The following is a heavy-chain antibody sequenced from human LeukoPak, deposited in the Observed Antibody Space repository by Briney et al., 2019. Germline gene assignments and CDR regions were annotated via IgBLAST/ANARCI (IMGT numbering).Heavy chain of an antibody. D-gene: IGHD5-18*01. CDR3: AKDGGYSYGYFDY. CDR1: GFTFSSYA. J-gene: IGHJ4*02. CDR2: ISGSGGST. Sequence: GGSLRLSCAASGFTFSSYAMSWVRQAPGKGLEWVSAISGSGGSTYYADSVKGRFTISRDNSKNTLYLQMNSLRAEDTAVYHCAKDGGYSYGYFDYWGQGTLVTVSS. V-gene: IGHV3-23*01.